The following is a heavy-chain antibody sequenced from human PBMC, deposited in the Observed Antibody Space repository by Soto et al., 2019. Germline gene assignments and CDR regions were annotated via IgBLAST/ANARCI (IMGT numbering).Heavy chain of an antibody. CDR3: ARDKYYYGSGKDGMDV. CDR2: IDTDGSRK. CDR1: GFNFNTYW. V-gene: IGHV3-7*03. Sequence: PGGSLRLSCAASGFNFNTYWMYWVRQAPGKGLEWVANIDTDGSRKNYVDSVKGRFIISRDTSKNQFSLKLSSVTAADTAVYYCARDKYYYGSGKDGMDVWGQGTTVTVSS. J-gene: IGHJ6*02. D-gene: IGHD3-10*01.